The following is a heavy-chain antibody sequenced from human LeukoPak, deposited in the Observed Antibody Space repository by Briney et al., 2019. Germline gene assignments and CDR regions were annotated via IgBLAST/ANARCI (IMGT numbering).Heavy chain of an antibody. V-gene: IGHV3-30*18. CDR3: AKGYSYGLDY. D-gene: IGHD5-18*01. CDR1: GFTFSSYG. Sequence: PGRSLRLSCAASGFTFSSYGMHWVRQAPGKGLEWVTVISYDGSNKYYADSVKGRFTISRDNSKNTLYLQMNSLRAEDTAVYYCAKGYSYGLDYWGQGTLVTGSS. CDR2: ISYDGSNK. J-gene: IGHJ4*02.